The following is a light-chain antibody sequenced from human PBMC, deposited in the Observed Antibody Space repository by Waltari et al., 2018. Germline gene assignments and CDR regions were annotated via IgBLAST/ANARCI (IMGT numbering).Light chain of an antibody. CDR1: QSITSNY. V-gene: IGKV3-20*01. CDR2: DAS. CDR3: QQCGRSLYT. Sequence: EIVLTQSPCTLSLSPGERATLSSRASQSITSNYLAWYQQRPGQAPRLPIYDASTRATGIPDRFSGSGSGTDFTLTISRLEPEDFAVYYCQQCGRSLYTFGQGTTLEIK. J-gene: IGKJ2*01.